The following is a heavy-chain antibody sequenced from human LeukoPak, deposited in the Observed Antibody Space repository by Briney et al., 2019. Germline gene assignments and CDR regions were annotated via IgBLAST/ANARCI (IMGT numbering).Heavy chain of an antibody. Sequence: GASVKVSCKASGYTFTGYYMHWVRQAPGQGLEWMGWINPNSGGTNYAQKFQGRVTMTRDTSISTAYMELSRLRSDDTAVYYCARDYYGDYLEGGDYWGQGTLVTVSS. D-gene: IGHD4-17*01. J-gene: IGHJ4*02. CDR2: INPNSGGT. CDR1: GYTFTGYY. V-gene: IGHV1-2*02. CDR3: ARDYYGDYLEGGDY.